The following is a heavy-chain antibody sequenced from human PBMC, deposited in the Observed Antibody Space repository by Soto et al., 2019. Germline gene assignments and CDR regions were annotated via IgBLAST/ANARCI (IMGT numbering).Heavy chain of an antibody. CDR1: GDSLIGDHW. Sequence: SETLSLTCAVTGDSLIGDHWWSWVRQTPGKGLEWIGETYHSGTTNYNPSMKTRVSISMDKSKNQFSLKLNSVTAADTAVYYCARHAEGTTYYDFWSGYLAQHGGLLFDPWGQGTLVTVSS. CDR3: ARHAEGTTYYDFWSGYLAQHGGLLFDP. D-gene: IGHD3-3*01. V-gene: IGHV4-4*02. CDR2: TYHSGTT. J-gene: IGHJ5*02.